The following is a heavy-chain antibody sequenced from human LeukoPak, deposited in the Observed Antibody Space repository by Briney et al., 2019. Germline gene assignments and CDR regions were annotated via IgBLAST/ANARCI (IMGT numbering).Heavy chain of an antibody. CDR3: ARVTDNY. CDR2: ISAYNGNT. D-gene: IGHD2-15*01. V-gene: IGHV1-18*01. J-gene: IGHJ4*02. Sequence: ASVKVSCKASGYTFTTCDVTWVRQAPGQGLEWMGWISAYNGNTNYAQKLQGRVTMTTDTSTSTAYMELRSLRSDDTAGYYCARVTDNYWGQGTLVTVSS. CDR1: GYTFTTCD.